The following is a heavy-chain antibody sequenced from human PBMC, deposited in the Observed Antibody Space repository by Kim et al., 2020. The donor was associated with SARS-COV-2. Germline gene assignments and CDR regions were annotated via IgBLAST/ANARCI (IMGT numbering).Heavy chain of an antibody. J-gene: IGHJ6*02. D-gene: IGHD4-4*01. CDR2: ISYDGSNK. Sequence: GGSLRLSCAASGFTFSSYDMHWVRQAPGKGLEWVAVISYDGSNKYYADSVKGRFTISRDNSKNTLYLQMNSLRAEDTAVYYCARDDYMRYYYGMDVWGQGTTVTVSS. CDR1: GFTFSSYD. V-gene: IGHV3-30-3*01. CDR3: ARDDYMRYYYGMDV.